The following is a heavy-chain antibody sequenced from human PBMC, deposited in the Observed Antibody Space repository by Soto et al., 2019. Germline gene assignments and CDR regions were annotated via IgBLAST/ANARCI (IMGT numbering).Heavy chain of an antibody. J-gene: IGHJ4*02. CDR2: ISPGDSDS. D-gene: IGHD3-9*01. V-gene: IGHV5-51*01. Sequence: GESLKISSQCSGYPFSSFWIAWVRQQPGRGLEWMGIISPGDSDSRYSPSFQGRVTISADKSNSVVYLHLGDLGASDTAIYYCARAPSLAGYHNPFDNWGQGTLVTVSS. CDR3: ARAPSLAGYHNPFDN. CDR1: GYPFSSFW.